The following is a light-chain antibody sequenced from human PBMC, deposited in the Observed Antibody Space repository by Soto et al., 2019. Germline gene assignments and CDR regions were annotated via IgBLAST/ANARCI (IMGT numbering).Light chain of an antibody. Sequence: IHMTQSPSSLSASVGDRDTFTCRASQRITTYLNWYQQRPGKAPKLLISTAATLQGGVPSRFSGSGSGTDITLTITTLQPEDFATYFCQQSYSTPYTFGQGTKLEIK. V-gene: IGKV1-39*01. CDR1: QRITTY. CDR3: QQSYSTPYT. CDR2: TAA. J-gene: IGKJ2*01.